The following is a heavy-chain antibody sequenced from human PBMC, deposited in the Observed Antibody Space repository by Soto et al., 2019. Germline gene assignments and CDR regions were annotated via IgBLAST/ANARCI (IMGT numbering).Heavy chain of an antibody. V-gene: IGHV4-59*08. Sequence: QVQLQESGPGLVKPSETLSLTCTVSGGSISSYYCSWIRQPPGKGLEWRGYIYYSGSTNYNPSLTSRVTITVDTTKNQFSLKLSSVTGADTAVYYCARHGYSSGWFDYWCQGTLVTVSS. J-gene: IGHJ4*02. CDR1: GGSISSYY. CDR3: ARHGYSSGWFDY. CDR2: IYYSGST. D-gene: IGHD6-19*01.